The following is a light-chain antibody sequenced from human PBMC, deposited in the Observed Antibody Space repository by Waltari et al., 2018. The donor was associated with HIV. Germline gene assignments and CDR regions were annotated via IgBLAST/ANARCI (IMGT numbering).Light chain of an antibody. CDR1: SGGIASNY. CDR3: QSYDNNNEI. CDR2: EHN. Sequence: FMLTQPHSVSESPGKPVTISCTRNSGGIASNYVQWYQQRPGSAPTTVIYEHNQRPSGVSDRFSGSIDTSSNSASLTISGLKTEDEADYYCQSYDNNNEIFGGGTKLTVL. V-gene: IGLV6-57*03. J-gene: IGLJ2*01.